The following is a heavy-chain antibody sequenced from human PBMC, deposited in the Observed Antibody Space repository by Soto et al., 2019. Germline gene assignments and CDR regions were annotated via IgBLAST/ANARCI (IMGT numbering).Heavy chain of an antibody. CDR3: ARGGFLEWFFDY. CDR1: GGSISSYY. J-gene: IGHJ4*02. Sequence: ETLSLTCTVSGGSISSYYWSWIRQPPGKGLEWIGYIYYSGSTNYNPSLKSRVTISVDTSKNQFSLKLSSVTAADTAVYYCARGGFLEWFFDYWGQGTLVTVSS. D-gene: IGHD3-3*01. V-gene: IGHV4-59*01. CDR2: IYYSGST.